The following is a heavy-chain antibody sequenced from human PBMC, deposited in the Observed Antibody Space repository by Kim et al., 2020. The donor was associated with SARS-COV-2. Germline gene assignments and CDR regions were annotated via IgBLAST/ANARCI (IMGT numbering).Heavy chain of an antibody. CDR3: ASAEPIIFGTFHFDP. CDR1: GFRFSTSW. V-gene: IGHV3-74*03. J-gene: IGHJ5*02. D-gene: IGHD3-9*01. CDR2: VDPYGGLR. Sequence: GGSLRLSCAASGFRFSTSWMHWVRQAPGKGLVWVSRVDPYGGLRTYPDSVKGRFTISRDNAKNTLYLQMNSLRVEDTAVYYCASAEPIIFGTFHFDPWGRGPLVPVSS.